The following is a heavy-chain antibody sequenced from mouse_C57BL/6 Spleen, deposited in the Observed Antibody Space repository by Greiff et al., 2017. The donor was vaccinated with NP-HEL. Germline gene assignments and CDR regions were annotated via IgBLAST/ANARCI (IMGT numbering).Heavy chain of an antibody. CDR1: GYTFTSYW. J-gene: IGHJ2*01. Sequence: VKQSCKASGYTFTSYWMHWVKQRPGRGLEWIGRIDPNSGGTKYNEKFKSKATLTVDKPSSTAYMQLSSLTSEDSAVYYCAIMAPGTGYFDYWGQGTTLTVSS. D-gene: IGHD4-1*01. CDR2: IDPNSGGT. V-gene: IGHV1-72*01. CDR3: AIMAPGTGYFDY.